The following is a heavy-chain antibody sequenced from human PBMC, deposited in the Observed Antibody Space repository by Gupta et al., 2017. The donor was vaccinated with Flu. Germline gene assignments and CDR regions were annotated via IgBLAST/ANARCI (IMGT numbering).Heavy chain of an antibody. CDR3: ARDKRDDDSSGSLDY. CDR1: GFIFDDFA. V-gene: IGHV3-9*01. CDR2: TSWNSGSI. Sequence: EVQLVESGGGLVQPGGSLRLSCAASGFIFDDFAMHWVRQVPGKGLEWVSGTSWNSGSIVYADSVKGRFTISRDNTKNALYLQMNSLRVEDTALYYCARDKRDDDSSGSLDYWGQGTLVTVS. J-gene: IGHJ4*02. D-gene: IGHD3-22*01.